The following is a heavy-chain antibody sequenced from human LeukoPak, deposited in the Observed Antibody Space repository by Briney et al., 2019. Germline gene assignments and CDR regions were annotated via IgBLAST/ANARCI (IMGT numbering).Heavy chain of an antibody. J-gene: IGHJ4*02. CDR3: ATVRYFDWLQGRFAYYFDY. D-gene: IGHD3-9*01. Sequence: ASVKVSCKASGYTFTSYGISWVRQAPGQGLEWMGWISAYNGNTNYAQKFQGRVTMTENTSTDTAYMELSSLRSEDTAVYYCATVRYFDWLQGRFAYYFDYWGQGTLVTVSS. CDR2: ISAYNGNT. V-gene: IGHV1-18*01. CDR1: GYTFTSYG.